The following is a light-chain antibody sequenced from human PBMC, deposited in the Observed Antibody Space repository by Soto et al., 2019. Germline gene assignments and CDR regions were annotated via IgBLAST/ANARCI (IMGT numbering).Light chain of an antibody. CDR1: QSFTSW. CDR3: QQTSSFPHA. CDR2: DAS. Sequence: GDRVTITCRASQSFTSWLAWYQQKPGKAPKLLIFDASNLQSGVPSRFTGSGSETDFTLTINNLQPEDLATHFRQQTSSFPHAVGSGTKVDIK. V-gene: IGKV1-12*01. J-gene: IGKJ1*01.